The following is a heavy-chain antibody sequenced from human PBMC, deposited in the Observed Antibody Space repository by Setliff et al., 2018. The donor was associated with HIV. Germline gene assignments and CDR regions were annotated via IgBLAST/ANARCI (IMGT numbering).Heavy chain of an antibody. V-gene: IGHV3-23*01. CDR1: GFTFSSYA. J-gene: IGHJ4*02. CDR2: ISGSGGST. CDR3: AKDTQTGYYDY. Sequence: PGGSLRLSCAASGFTFSSYAMSWVRQAPGKGLEWVSAISGSGGSTYYADSVKGRSTISRDSSKNTLYLQLSSLRAEDTGHYYCAKDTQTGYYDYWGQGTLVTV. D-gene: IGHD3-10*01.